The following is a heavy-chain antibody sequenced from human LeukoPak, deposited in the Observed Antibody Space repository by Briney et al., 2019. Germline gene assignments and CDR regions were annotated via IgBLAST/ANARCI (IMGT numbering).Heavy chain of an antibody. CDR1: GFTVSSNY. CDR3: ARDHTFAI. Sequence: PGGSLRLSCAASGFTVSSNYMSWVRQAPGKGLEWVSVIYSGGSTYYADSVKGRFTISRDNAKNSLYLQMNSLRAEDTAVYYCARDHTFAIWGQGTMVTVSS. V-gene: IGHV3-53*01. J-gene: IGHJ3*02. CDR2: IYSGGST.